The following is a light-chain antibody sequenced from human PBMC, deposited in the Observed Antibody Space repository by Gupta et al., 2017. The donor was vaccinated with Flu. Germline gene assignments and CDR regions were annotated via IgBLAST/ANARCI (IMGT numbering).Light chain of an antibody. CDR1: QSVSSSL. J-gene: IGKJ4*01. CDR2: GAS. Sequence: EIVLTQSPGTLSLSPGERATLSCRASQSVSSSLLAWYQQSPDQAPRLLIYGASNRTTGLPDRFSGGGSGTDFTLTISRLEPEDFAVYYCQQYGSSSGLTFGGGTRVEIK. CDR3: QQYGSSSGLT. V-gene: IGKV3-20*01.